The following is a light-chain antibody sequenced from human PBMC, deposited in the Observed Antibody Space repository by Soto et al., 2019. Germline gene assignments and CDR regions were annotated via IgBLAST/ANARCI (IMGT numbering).Light chain of an antibody. CDR2: AVN. CDR1: SEDIGAYDY. V-gene: IGLV2-14*01. J-gene: IGLJ1*01. CDR3: SSYRSSDTLEV. Sequence: SVLTQPASVSASPGQSIFISCTGTSEDIGAYDYVSWYQQHPGKAPKLILYAVNDRPSGVSSRFSGSKSGNTASLTISGVQPDDEADYYCSSYRSSDTLEVFXTGTKVTVL.